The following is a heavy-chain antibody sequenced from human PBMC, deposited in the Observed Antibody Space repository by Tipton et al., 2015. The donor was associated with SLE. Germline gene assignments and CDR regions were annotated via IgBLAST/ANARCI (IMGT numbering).Heavy chain of an antibody. V-gene: IGHV3-21*01. Sequence: SLRLSCAASGFTFSTYSMTWVRQAPGKGLEWVSSISSSGYYIYYADSVKGRFTISRDNAKSSLYLQMNSLRAEDTAVYYCARDRGYTGYDPPGYFDYWGQGTLVTVSS. D-gene: IGHD5-12*01. CDR3: ARDRGYTGYDPPGYFDY. CDR2: ISSSGYYI. J-gene: IGHJ4*02. CDR1: GFTFSTYS.